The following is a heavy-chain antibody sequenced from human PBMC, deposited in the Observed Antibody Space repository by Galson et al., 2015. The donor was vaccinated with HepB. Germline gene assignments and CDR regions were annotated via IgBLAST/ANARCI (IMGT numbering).Heavy chain of an antibody. J-gene: IGHJ6*02. CDR3: AEGVPAAPHYYYYGMDV. V-gene: IGHV1-69*13. Sequence: SVKVSCKASGGTFSSYAISWVRQAPGQGLEWMGGIIPIFGTANYAQKFQGRVTITADESTSTAYMELSSLRSDDTAVYYCAEGVPAAPHYYYYGMDVWGQGTTVTVSS. CDR1: GGTFSSYA. CDR2: IIPIFGTA. D-gene: IGHD2-2*01.